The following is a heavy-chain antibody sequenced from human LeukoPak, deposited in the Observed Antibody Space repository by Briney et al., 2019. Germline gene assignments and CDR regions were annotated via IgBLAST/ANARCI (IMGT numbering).Heavy chain of an antibody. D-gene: IGHD6-6*01. V-gene: IGHV3-21*01. CDR2: ISSSSSYI. CDR1: GFTFSSYG. J-gene: IGHJ6*02. Sequence: PGRSLRLSCAASGFTFSSYGMHWVRQAPGKGLEWVSSISSSSSYIYYADSVKGRFTISRDNAKNSLYLQMNSLRAEDMAVYYCARDKVYSSSYYYYGMDVWGQGTTVTVSS. CDR3: ARDKVYSSSYYYYGMDV.